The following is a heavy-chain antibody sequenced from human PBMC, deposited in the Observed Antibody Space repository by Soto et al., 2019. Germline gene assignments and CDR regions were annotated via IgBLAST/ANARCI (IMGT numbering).Heavy chain of an antibody. J-gene: IGHJ6*04. Sequence: ASVKVSCKASGYTFTDYYMHWVRQAPGQGLQWMGWINPNSGGTNYAQKFQGRVTMTRVTSISTAYMELSSLSSDDTALYYCAKDPNVVVVPAATGGMDVWGKGTTVTVSS. V-gene: IGHV1-2*02. CDR2: INPNSGGT. CDR3: AKDPNVVVVPAATGGMDV. CDR1: GYTFTDYY. D-gene: IGHD2-2*01.